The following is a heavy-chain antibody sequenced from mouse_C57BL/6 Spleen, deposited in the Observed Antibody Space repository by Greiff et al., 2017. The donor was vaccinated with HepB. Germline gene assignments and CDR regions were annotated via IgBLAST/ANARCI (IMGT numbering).Heavy chain of an antibody. Sequence: QVQLQQPGAELVKPGASVKLSCKASGYTFTSYWMHWVKQRPGQGLEWIGMIHPNSGSTNYNEKFKSKATLTVDKSSSTAYMQFSSLTSEDSAVYYCALDSSGSFDYWGQGTTLTVSS. CDR3: ALDSSGSFDY. V-gene: IGHV1-64*01. J-gene: IGHJ2*01. CDR1: GYTFTSYW. D-gene: IGHD3-2*02. CDR2: IHPNSGST.